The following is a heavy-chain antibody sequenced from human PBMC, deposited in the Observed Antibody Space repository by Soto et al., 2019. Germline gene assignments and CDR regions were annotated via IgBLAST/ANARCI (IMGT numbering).Heavy chain of an antibody. J-gene: IGHJ4*02. D-gene: IGHD6-19*01. CDR3: ASSRKGGWTCAH. CDR1: GDSIRSGAYY. V-gene: IGHV4-31*01. CDR2: IHSSGSS. Sequence: QVQLQESGPGLVKPSQTLSLTCTVSGDSIRSGAYYWSWVRQLPGKGPEWIGYIHSSGSSYHTPSLQCLIIISIDTSENQSALKLNSVTAADTAVYYFASSRKGGWTCAHWGQGTLVTVS.